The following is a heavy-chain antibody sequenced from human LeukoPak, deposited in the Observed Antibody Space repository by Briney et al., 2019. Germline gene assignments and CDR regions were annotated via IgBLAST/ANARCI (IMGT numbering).Heavy chain of an antibody. CDR1: GGSISSYY. D-gene: IGHD5-18*01. V-gene: IGHV4-59*08. J-gene: IGHJ4*02. CDR3: ARLSTDTAMVIYYFDY. Sequence: ASETLSLACTVSGGSISSYYWSWIRQPPGKGLEWIGYIYYSGSTNYNPSLKSRVTIPVDTSKNQFSLKLSSVTAADTAVYYCARLSTDTAMVIYYFDYWGQGTLVTVSS. CDR2: IYYSGST.